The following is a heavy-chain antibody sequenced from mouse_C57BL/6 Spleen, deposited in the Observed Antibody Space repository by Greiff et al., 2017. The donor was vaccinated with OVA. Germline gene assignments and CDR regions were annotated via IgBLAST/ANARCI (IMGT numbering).Heavy chain of an antibody. CDR3: ARAYYSNWDAMDY. D-gene: IGHD2-5*01. J-gene: IGHJ4*01. Sequence: VHLVASGPELVKPGASVKISCKASGYAFSSSWMNWVKQRPGKGLEWIGRIYPGDGDTNYNGKFKGKATLTADKSSSTAYMQLSSLTSEDSAVYFCARAYYSNWDAMDYWGQGTADTVSS. CDR2: IYPGDGDT. V-gene: IGHV1-82*01. CDR1: GYAFSSSW.